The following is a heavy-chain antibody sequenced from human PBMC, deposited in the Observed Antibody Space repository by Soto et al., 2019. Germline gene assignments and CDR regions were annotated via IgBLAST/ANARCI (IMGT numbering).Heavy chain of an antibody. J-gene: IGHJ4*02. D-gene: IGHD1-26*01. Sequence: QITLKESGPTLVKPTQTLTLTCTFSGFSLSTSGVGVGWIRQPPGHALEWLALIYWDDDKRYSPSLKSRLTITKDTSQTQVVLTMTNMDPVDTATYYCARHDSGSYYGDYFDYWGQGTLVTVSS. CDR1: GFSLSTSGVG. CDR3: ARHDSGSYYGDYFDY. CDR2: IYWDDDK. V-gene: IGHV2-5*02.